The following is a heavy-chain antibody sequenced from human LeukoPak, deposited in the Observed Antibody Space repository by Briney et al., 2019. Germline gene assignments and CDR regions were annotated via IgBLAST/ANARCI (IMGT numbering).Heavy chain of an antibody. CDR1: GGTFSSYA. D-gene: IGHD3-10*01. Sequence: SVKVSCKASGGTFSSYAISWVRQAPGQGLEWMGRSIPIFGTANYAQKFQGRVTITKDESTSTAYMEMSSLRSEETAVYYCARSYYYGSGHFDYWGQGTLVTVSS. CDR2: SIPIFGTA. V-gene: IGHV1-69*05. CDR3: ARSYYYGSGHFDY. J-gene: IGHJ4*02.